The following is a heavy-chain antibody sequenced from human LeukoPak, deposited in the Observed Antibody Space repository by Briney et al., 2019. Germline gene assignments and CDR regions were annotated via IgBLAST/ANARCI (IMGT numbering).Heavy chain of an antibody. CDR2: ISSSSSYI. CDR3: ARDWNGSGSYYNEPVHP. Sequence: GGSLRLSCAASGFTFSSYSMNWVRQAPGKGLEWVSSISSSSSYIYYADSVKGRFTISRDNAKNSLYLQRNSLRAEDTAVYYCARDWNGSGSYYNEPVHPWGQGTLVTVSS. D-gene: IGHD3-10*01. V-gene: IGHV3-21*01. CDR1: GFTFSSYS. J-gene: IGHJ5*02.